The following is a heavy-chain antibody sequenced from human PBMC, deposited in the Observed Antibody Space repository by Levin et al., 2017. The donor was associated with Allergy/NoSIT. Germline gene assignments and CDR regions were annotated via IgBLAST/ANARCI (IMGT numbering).Heavy chain of an antibody. CDR2: INQDGSQR. CDR1: GFTFSSYW. V-gene: IGHV3-7*01. D-gene: IGHD2-8*01. Sequence: QTGGSLRLSCAASGFTFSSYWMTWVRQAPGKGLEWVANINQDGSQRYYADSVKGRITMSRDNAKNSLDLQMSSLRAEDTAVYYCARETLCTNGVCYGLDFWGQGAPVTVSS. J-gene: IGHJ4*02. CDR3: ARETLCTNGVCYGLDF.